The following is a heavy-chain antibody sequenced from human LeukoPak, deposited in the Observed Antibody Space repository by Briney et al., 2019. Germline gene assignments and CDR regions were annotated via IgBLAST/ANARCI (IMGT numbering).Heavy chain of an antibody. CDR2: IIPIFGTA. Sequence: SVKVSCKASGGTFSIYAISWVRQAPGQGLEWMGGIIPIFGTANYAQKFQGRVTITTDESTSTAYMELSSLRSEDTAVYYCARASIAVAGYYYYYMDVWGKGTTVTVSS. V-gene: IGHV1-69*05. J-gene: IGHJ6*03. CDR3: ARASIAVAGYYYYYMDV. CDR1: GGTFSIYA. D-gene: IGHD6-19*01.